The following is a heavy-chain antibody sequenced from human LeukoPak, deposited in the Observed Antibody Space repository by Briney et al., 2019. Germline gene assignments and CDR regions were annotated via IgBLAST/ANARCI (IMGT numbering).Heavy chain of an antibody. J-gene: IGHJ1*01. CDR2: IYYSGST. D-gene: IGHD2-15*01. V-gene: IGHV4-59*08. CDR3: ATLTYCSGGSCFPKYFQH. Sequence: PSETLSLTCTVSGGSISSYYWSWIRQPPGKGLEWIGYIYYSGSTNHNPSLKSRVTISVDTSKNPFSLKLSSVTAADTAVYYCATLTYCSGGSCFPKYFQHWGQGTLVAVSS. CDR1: GGSISSYY.